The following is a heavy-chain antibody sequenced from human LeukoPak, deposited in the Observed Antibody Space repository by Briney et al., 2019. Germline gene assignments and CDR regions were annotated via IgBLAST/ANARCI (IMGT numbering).Heavy chain of an antibody. V-gene: IGHV1-2*02. J-gene: IGHJ5*02. D-gene: IGHD3-10*01. CDR1: GYTFTGYY. CDR3: ARDPSRLLWFGEIHGTRRHYERWFDP. Sequence: ASVKVSCKASGYTFTGYYMHWVRQAPGQGLEWMGWINPNSGGTNYAQRFQGRVTMTRDTSISTAYMELSRLRSDDTAVYFCARDPSRLLWFGEIHGTRRHYERWFDPWGQGTLVTVSS. CDR2: INPNSGGT.